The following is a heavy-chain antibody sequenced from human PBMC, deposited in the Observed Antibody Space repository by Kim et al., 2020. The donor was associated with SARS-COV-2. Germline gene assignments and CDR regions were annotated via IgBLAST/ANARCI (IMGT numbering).Heavy chain of an antibody. D-gene: IGHD6-13*01. CDR1: GDTFSSYA. CDR3: ARDGTSPGYSRSWHNFDY. Sequence: SVKVSCKASGDTFSSYAMNWVRQAPGQGLEWMGGINAGYGKAKYSQKFQGRVTITADKSASTAYMELSSLRSEDTAVYYCARDGTSPGYSRSWHNFDYGGQGTLVTGSP. V-gene: IGHV1-69*06. CDR2: INAGYGKA. J-gene: IGHJ4*02.